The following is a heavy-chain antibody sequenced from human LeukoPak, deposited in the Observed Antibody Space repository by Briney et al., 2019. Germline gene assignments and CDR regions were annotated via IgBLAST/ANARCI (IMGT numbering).Heavy chain of an antibody. CDR1: GFTFSSYS. CDR3: ARAARIDAFDI. D-gene: IGHD6-6*01. Sequence: GGSLRLSCAASGFTFSSYSMNWVRQAPGKGLEWVSSISSSSYIYYADSVKGRFTISRDNAKNSLYLQMNSLRAEDTAVYYCARAARIDAFDIWGQGTMVTVSS. J-gene: IGHJ3*02. V-gene: IGHV3-21*01. CDR2: ISSSSYI.